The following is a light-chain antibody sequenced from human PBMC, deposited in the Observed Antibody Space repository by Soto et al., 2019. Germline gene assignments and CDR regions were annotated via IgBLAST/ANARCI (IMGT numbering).Light chain of an antibody. Sequence: IVLTQSPATLSLSSGGRGPLSCGASQSVSSSYLAWYQQKPGLAPRLLIYDASSRATGIPDRFSGSGSGTDFTLTISRLEPEDFAVYYCQQYGSSPITFGQGTRLEIK. V-gene: IGKV3D-20*01. CDR1: QSVSSSY. J-gene: IGKJ5*01. CDR3: QQYGSSPIT. CDR2: DAS.